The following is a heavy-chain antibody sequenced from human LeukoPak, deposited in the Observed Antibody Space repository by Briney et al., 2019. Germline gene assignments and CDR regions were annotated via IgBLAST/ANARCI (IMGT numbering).Heavy chain of an antibody. D-gene: IGHD3-10*01. CDR3: TTDPHTMVRGGDLFDY. J-gene: IGHJ4*02. CDR2: ISGSGDST. CDR1: GFTFSSYA. V-gene: IGHV3-23*01. Sequence: QAGGSLRLSCAASGFTFSSYAMTWVRQAPGKGLEWVSAISGSGDSTYYADSVKGLFTISRDNSKNTLYLQMNSLKTEDTAVYYCTTDPHTMVRGGDLFDYWGQGTLVTVSS.